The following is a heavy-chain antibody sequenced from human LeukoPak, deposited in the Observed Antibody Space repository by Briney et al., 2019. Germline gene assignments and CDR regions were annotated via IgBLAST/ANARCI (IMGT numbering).Heavy chain of an antibody. V-gene: IGHV3-21*01. CDR1: GFTFSSYA. D-gene: IGHD3-10*01. CDR2: ITSNGDHM. J-gene: IGHJ4*02. Sequence: GGSLRLSCAASGFTFSSYAMHWVRQAPGKGLEWVSSITSNGDHMYYADSVKGRFTISRDNAKNSLYLQMNSLRAEDTAVYYCAREAYGSGNYPFDFWGQGTLVTVSS. CDR3: AREAYGSGNYPFDF.